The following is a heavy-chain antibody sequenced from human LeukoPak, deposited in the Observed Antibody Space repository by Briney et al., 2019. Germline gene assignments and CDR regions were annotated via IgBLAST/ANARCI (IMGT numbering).Heavy chain of an antibody. J-gene: IGHJ4*02. V-gene: IGHV4-30-4*08. CDR2: IYHSGST. CDR1: GGSISSGDYY. Sequence: PSETLSLTCTVSGGSISSGDYYWSWIRQPPGKGLEWIGYIYHSGSTYYNPSLKSRVTISVDTSKNQFSLKLSSVTAADTAVYYCARGVVAATFYFDYWGQGTLVTVSS. CDR3: ARGVVAATFYFDY. D-gene: IGHD2-15*01.